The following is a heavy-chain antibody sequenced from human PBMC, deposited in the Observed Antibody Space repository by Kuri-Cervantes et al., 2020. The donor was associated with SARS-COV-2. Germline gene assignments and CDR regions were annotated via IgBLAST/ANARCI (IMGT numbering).Heavy chain of an antibody. CDR2: IKQDGSEK. CDR1: GFTFNDYA. CDR3: ARHGGVVPAARIYYYMDV. V-gene: IGHV3-7*03. Sequence: GGSLRLSCAASGFTFNDYAMHWVRQAPGKGLEWVANIKQDGSEKYYVDSVKGRFTISRDNAKNSLYLQMNSLRAEDTAVYYCARHGGVVPAARIYYYMDVWGKGTMVNVSS. J-gene: IGHJ6*03. D-gene: IGHD2-2*01.